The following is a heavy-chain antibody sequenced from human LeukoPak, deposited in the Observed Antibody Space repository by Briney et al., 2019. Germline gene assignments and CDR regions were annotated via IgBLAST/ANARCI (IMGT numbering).Heavy chain of an antibody. CDR3: ASAQTTSFDY. J-gene: IGHJ4*02. V-gene: IGHV4-59*08. CDR1: GGSISSYY. D-gene: IGHD4-17*01. Sequence: SETLSLTCTVSGGSISSYYWSWIRQPPGKGLEWIGYIYYSGSTNYNPSLKSRVTISVDTSKNQLSLKLSSVTAADTAVYYCASAQTTSFDYWGQGTLVTVSS. CDR2: IYYSGST.